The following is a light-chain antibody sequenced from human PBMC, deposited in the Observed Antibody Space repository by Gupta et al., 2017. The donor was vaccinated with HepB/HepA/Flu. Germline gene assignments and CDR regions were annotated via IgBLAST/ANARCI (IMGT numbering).Light chain of an antibody. CDR2: DVR. Sequence: QSALPQLASVPGSPGPLITISCTGTNSNVGGSNYVSWYQQHLGQAPKLMIYDVRNRPSGVSNRFSCSKSGNTASLTSSGLQAEDESDYYCSSYTGSSTLVFGGGTKLTVL. V-gene: IGLV2-14*01. CDR3: SSYTGSSTLV. J-gene: IGLJ2*01. CDR1: NSNVGGSNY.